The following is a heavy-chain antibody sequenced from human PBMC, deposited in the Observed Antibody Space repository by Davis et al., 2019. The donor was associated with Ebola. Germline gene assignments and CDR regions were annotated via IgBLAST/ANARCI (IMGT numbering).Heavy chain of an antibody. Sequence: PSETLSLTCTVSGDPISDHYWTWLRQPPGRRLEWIGYIYYSGSTKYNPSLKSRVTMSVDTSKNQLSLKLNSVTAADTAVYYCARWPGYCSGGNCYSGLDVWGQGTTVTVSS. D-gene: IGHD2-15*01. CDR2: IYYSGST. CDR3: ARWPGYCSGGNCYSGLDV. J-gene: IGHJ6*02. CDR1: GDPISDHY. V-gene: IGHV4-59*11.